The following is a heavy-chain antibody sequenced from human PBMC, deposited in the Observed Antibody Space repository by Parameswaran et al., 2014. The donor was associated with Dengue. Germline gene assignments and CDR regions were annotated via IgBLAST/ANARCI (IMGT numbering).Heavy chain of an antibody. D-gene: IGHD5/OR15-5a*01. V-gene: IGHV3-7*02. CDR3: ARGWTSTVYALYYFDL. J-gene: IGHJ4*02. CDR2: KQDGSET. Sequence: VRQMPGKGWSGGQHKQDGSETHYVDSVKGRFTISRDNAKNSLYLQMNSLRAEDTAVYYCARGWTSTVYALYYFDLWGQGALVTVSS.